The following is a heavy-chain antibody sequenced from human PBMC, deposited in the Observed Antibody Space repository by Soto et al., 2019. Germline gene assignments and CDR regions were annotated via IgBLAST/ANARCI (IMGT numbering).Heavy chain of an antibody. J-gene: IGHJ4*02. CDR1: GGSFSSYY. CDR3: ARGFGDFSLDYFDS. D-gene: IGHD3-10*01. Sequence: TSETLSLTCAVYGGSFSSYYWSWIRQPPGEGLEWIGNIYYSGSTYYNPSLKSRVTLSVDTSKNHFSLKLNSVTAADAAVYYCARGFGDFSLDYFDSWGQGTLVTVSS. V-gene: IGHV4-59*08. CDR2: IYYSGST.